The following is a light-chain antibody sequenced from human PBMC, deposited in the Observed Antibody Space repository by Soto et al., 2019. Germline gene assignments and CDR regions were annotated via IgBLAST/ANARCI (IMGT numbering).Light chain of an antibody. CDR3: QQLHGYPIT. CDR2: APS. Sequence: ILLTQSPSSLSAYVGDRVTITFRASQCIDTSLAWYQQKPGKAPKLLIYAPSNFQSGVPSRFSGSGSGTHFTLTISSLQPEDFATYYCQQLHGYPITFGQGTRLEIK. CDR1: QCIDTS. J-gene: IGKJ5*01. V-gene: IGKV1-9*01.